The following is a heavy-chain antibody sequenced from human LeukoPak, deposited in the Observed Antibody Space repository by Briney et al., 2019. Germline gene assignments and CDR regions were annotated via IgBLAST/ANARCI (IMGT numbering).Heavy chain of an antibody. Sequence: GGSLRLSCAASGFTFSNYAMSWVRQAPGKGLEWVSAISGSGGSTYYADSVKGRFTISRDNSKNTLYLQMNSLRAEDTAVYYCAKGGKWDVTPFDYWGQGTLVTVSS. J-gene: IGHJ4*02. CDR2: ISGSGGST. CDR3: AKGGKWDVTPFDY. CDR1: GFTFSNYA. D-gene: IGHD1-26*01. V-gene: IGHV3-23*01.